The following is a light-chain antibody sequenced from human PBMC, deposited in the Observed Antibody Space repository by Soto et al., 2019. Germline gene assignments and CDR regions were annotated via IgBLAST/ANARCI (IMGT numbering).Light chain of an antibody. Sequence: QSALTQPASVSGSPGQSMTISCTGASSDFAVYNYVSWYQQHPGKAPKLLIYDVSKRPSGVPDRFSGSTSGTSASLVIRGLQSEDEADYYCAAWDDILNGYVFGGGTKVTVL. CDR1: SSDFAVYNY. CDR3: AAWDDILNGYV. CDR2: DVS. V-gene: IGLV2-14*01. J-gene: IGLJ1*01.